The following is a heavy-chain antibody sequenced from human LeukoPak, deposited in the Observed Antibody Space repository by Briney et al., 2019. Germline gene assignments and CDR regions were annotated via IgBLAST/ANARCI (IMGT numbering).Heavy chain of an antibody. CDR1: GYTFTGYY. CDR2: INPNSGGT. Sequence: ASVKVSCKASGYTFTGYYMHWVRQAPGQGLEWMGWINPNSGGTNYAQKFQGRVTMTRDTSISTAYMELSRLRSDDTAVYYCASPAVVVPAAMMHWFDPWGQGTLVTVSS. V-gene: IGHV1-2*02. D-gene: IGHD2-2*01. J-gene: IGHJ5*02. CDR3: ASPAVVVPAAMMHWFDP.